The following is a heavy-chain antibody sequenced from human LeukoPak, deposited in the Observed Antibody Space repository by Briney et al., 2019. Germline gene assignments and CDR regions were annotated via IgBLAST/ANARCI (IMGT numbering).Heavy chain of an antibody. J-gene: IGHJ4*02. Sequence: GGSLRLSCAASGFTFSDCWMSWVRQAPGKGLEWVAHMNQDGSEINYVHSMKGRFTISRDNARNSLYLQMNSLRAEDTAVYYCAKDNTIFGVVTIPLNPLDYWGQGTLVTVSS. D-gene: IGHD3-3*01. CDR2: MNQDGSEI. V-gene: IGHV3-7*03. CDR3: AKDNTIFGVVTIPLNPLDY. CDR1: GFTFSDCW.